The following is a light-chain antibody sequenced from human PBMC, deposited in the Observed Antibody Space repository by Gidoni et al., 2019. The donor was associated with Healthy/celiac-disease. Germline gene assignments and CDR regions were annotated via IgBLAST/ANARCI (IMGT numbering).Light chain of an antibody. V-gene: IGKV3-20*01. CDR3: QQDGSSPRT. CDR2: GAS. CDR1: QSVSSSY. J-gene: IGKJ1*01. Sequence: EIVFTPSPGTLSLSPGERAPLSCRASQSVSSSYLAWYQQKPGQAPRLLIYGASSRATGIPDRFSGSGSGTDFTLTISRLEPEDFAVYYCQQDGSSPRTFGQGTKVEIK.